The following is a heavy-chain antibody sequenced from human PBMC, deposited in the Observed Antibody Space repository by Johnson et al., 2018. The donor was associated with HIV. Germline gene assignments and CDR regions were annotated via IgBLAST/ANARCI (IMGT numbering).Heavy chain of an antibody. J-gene: IGHJ3*02. CDR2: ISSSGNTI. CDR3: ARERWSFEYSNSYAFDI. Sequence: QVQLVESGGGLVKPGGSLRLSCAASGFTFSDYYMSWIRQAPGNGLEWVSYISSSGNTIYYAYSVKGRFTISRDNAKNSLYLQMNSLRAEDTAFYYCARERWSFEYSNSYAFDIWGHGTMVIVSS. CDR1: GFTFSDYY. D-gene: IGHD6-6*01. V-gene: IGHV3-11*01.